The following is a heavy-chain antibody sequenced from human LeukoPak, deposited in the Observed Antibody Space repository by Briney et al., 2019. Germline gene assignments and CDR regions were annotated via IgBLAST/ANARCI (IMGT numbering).Heavy chain of an antibody. CDR2: IYTSGST. CDR3: ARLKQLDIDF. D-gene: IGHD6-6*01. V-gene: IGHV4-4*07. Sequence: SETLSLTCTVPGGSISSYYWSWIRQPAGKGPEGIGRIYTSGSTNYNPSLKSRVTISVDKSKNQFSLTLTSVTAADTAVYYCARLKQLDIDFWGQGTLVTVSS. J-gene: IGHJ4*02. CDR1: GGSISSYY.